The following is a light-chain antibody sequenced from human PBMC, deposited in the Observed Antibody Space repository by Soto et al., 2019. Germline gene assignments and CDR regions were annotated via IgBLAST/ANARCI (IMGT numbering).Light chain of an antibody. J-gene: IGLJ3*02. V-gene: IGLV1-44*01. CDR1: NSNIDRNA. CDR2: SFN. CDR3: AAWDDRLNGWV. Sequence: QAVLTQPPSASGTARQSVTISCSGSNSNIDRNAVNWYQQLPGTAPKLLISSFNQQPSGVADRFSGSKSGSSASLALSGRQSDDAADYYCAAWDDRLNGWVFGGGAKVTVL.